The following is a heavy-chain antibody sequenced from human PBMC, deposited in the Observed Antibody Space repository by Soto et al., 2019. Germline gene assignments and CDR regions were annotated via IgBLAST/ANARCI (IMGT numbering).Heavy chain of an antibody. V-gene: IGHV4-34*01. Sequence: SETLSLTCAVYGGSFSGYSWTWIRQPPGTGLEWIGEINHTGSTNYNPSLKSRVTISVDTSKNQFSLKLTSVTAAATAVYYCARDKITGLFDYWGQGTRVTGSS. CDR3: ARDKITGLFDY. CDR1: GGSFSGYS. D-gene: IGHD2-8*02. J-gene: IGHJ4*02. CDR2: INHTGST.